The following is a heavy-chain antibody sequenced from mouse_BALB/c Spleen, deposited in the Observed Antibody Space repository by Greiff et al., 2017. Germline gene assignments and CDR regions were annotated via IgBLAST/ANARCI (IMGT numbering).Heavy chain of an antibody. CDR2: ISDGGSYT. J-gene: IGHJ1*01. Sequence: EVQGVESGGGLVKPGGSLKLSCAASGFTFSDYYMYWVRQTPEKRLEWVATISDGGSYTYYPDSVKGRFTISRDNAKNNLYLQMSSLKSEDTAMYYCARQYYYGSSYWYFDVWGAGTTVTVSS. D-gene: IGHD1-1*01. V-gene: IGHV5-4*02. CDR1: GFTFSDYY. CDR3: ARQYYYGSSYWYFDV.